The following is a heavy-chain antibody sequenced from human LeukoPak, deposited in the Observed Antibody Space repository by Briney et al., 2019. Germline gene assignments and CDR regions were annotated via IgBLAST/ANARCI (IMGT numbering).Heavy chain of an antibody. D-gene: IGHD1-26*01. CDR3: ARDWLGGATTEVFDI. Sequence: SVKVSCKASGGTFSSYAISWVRQAPGQGLEWMGGIIPIFGTANYAQKFQGRVTITADESTSTAYMELSSLRSEDTAVYYCARDWLGGATTEVFDIGGQGTMVTVFS. CDR2: IIPIFGTA. V-gene: IGHV1-69*13. J-gene: IGHJ3*02. CDR1: GGTFSSYA.